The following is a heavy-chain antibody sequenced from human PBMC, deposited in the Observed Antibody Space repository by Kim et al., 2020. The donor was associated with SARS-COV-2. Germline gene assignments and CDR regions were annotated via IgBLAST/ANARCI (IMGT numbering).Heavy chain of an antibody. Sequence: GGSLRLSCAASGFTFSSYAMHWVLQAPGKGLEWVAVISYDGSNKYYADSVKGRFTISRDNSKNTLYLQMNSLRAEDTAVYYCASWGNYYGSGHAYLDYWGQGTLVTVSS. D-gene: IGHD3-10*01. CDR1: GFTFSSYA. J-gene: IGHJ4*02. V-gene: IGHV3-30-3*01. CDR2: ISYDGSNK. CDR3: ASWGNYYGSGHAYLDY.